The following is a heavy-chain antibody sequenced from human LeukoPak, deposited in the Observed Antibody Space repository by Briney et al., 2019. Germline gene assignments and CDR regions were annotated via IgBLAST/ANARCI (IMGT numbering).Heavy chain of an antibody. Sequence: PGGSLRLSCAASGFTFTTYTMNWVRQAPGKGLEWVSYISSSSVTIYYADSVKGRFTISRDNAKNSLYLQMNSLRAEDTAVYYCAREYSSSSGRAFDIWGQGTMVTVSS. V-gene: IGHV3-48*01. CDR1: GFTFTTYT. CDR3: AREYSSSSGRAFDI. D-gene: IGHD6-6*01. J-gene: IGHJ3*02. CDR2: ISSSSVTI.